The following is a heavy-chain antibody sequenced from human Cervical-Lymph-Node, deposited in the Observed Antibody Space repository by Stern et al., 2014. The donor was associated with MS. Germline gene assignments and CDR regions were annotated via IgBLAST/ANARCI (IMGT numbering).Heavy chain of an antibody. CDR2: ISGSGGST. Sequence: EDQLVESGGGLVQPGGSLRLSCAVSGFTFSSYAMSWVRQSPGKGLEWVSAISGSGGSTYYADSVKGRFTISRDTSQNKLYRQMNSLRAEDTAVYYCAKEPDGNTAMYVDYWGQGTLVTVSS. D-gene: IGHD5-18*01. V-gene: IGHV3-23*04. CDR3: AKEPDGNTAMYVDY. J-gene: IGHJ4*02. CDR1: GFTFSSYA.